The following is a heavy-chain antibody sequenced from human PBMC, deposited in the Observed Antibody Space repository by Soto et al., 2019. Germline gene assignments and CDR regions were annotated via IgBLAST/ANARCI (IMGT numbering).Heavy chain of an antibody. D-gene: IGHD6-13*01. Sequence: QVQLVESGGGVVQPGTSLGLSCAPSGFTFSSYGMYWVRQAPGKGLEWVAVVSYDGKNKYYADSVKGRFTISRDNAKNLLALRMNRLRAEDTAVYYCAKALGQQLVLHYGMDVWGHGTTGTVSS. V-gene: IGHV3-30*18. J-gene: IGHJ6*02. CDR3: AKALGQQLVLHYGMDV. CDR2: VSYDGKNK. CDR1: GFTFSSYG.